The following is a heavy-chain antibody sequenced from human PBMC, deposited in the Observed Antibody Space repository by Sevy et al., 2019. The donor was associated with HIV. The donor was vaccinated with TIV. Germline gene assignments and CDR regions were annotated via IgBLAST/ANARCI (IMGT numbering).Heavy chain of an antibody. CDR2: FDPEDGET. Sequence: ASVKVSYKVSGYTLTELSMHWVRQAPGKGLEWMGSFDPEDGETIYAQKFQGRVTMTEDTSADTAYMELSSLRSEDTAVYFCATTKDYYDSSGCPFDYWGQGTLVTVSS. V-gene: IGHV1-24*01. J-gene: IGHJ4*02. CDR3: ATTKDYYDSSGCPFDY. D-gene: IGHD3-22*01. CDR1: GYTLTELS.